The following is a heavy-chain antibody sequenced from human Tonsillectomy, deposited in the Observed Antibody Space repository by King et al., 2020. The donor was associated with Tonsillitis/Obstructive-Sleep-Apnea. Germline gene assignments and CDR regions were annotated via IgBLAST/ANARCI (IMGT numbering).Heavy chain of an antibody. CDR2: IIPIFGTA. V-gene: IGHV1-69*12. D-gene: IGHD5-12*01. CDR1: GGTFSSYA. J-gene: IGHJ6*03. CDR3: ATYSGSGSEDYYYYYMDV. Sequence: QLVQSGAEVKKPGSSVKVSCKASGGTFSSYAISWVRQAPGQGLEWMGGIIPIFGTANYAQKFQGRVTITADESTSTAYMELSSLRSEDTAVYYCATYSGSGSEDYYYYYMDVWGKGTTVTVSS.